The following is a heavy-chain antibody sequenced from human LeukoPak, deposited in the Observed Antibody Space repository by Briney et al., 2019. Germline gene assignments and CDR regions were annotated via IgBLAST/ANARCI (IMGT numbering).Heavy chain of an antibody. CDR1: GGSISSYY. D-gene: IGHD5-18*01. J-gene: IGHJ6*03. CDR3: ARGQGSYGPITGYYYYMDV. V-gene: IGHV4-4*07. Sequence: SETLSLTCTVSGGSISSYYWSWIRQPAGKGLEWIGRIYTSGSTNYNPSLKSRVTISVDTSKNQFSLKLSSVTAADTAVYYCARGQGSYGPITGYYYYMDVWGKGTTVTVSS. CDR2: IYTSGST.